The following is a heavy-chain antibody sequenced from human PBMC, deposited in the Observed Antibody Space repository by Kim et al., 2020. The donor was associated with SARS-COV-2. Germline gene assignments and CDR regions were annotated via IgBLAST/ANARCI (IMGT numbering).Heavy chain of an antibody. CDR3: ARSLGSRGPPTH. Sequence: SETLSLTCTVSGGSISSYYWSWIRQPPGKGLEWIGYIYYSGSTNYNPSLKSRVTISVDTSKNQFSLKLSSVTAADTAVFYCARSLGSRGPPTHWGQGTLVTVSS. V-gene: IGHV4-59*01. J-gene: IGHJ4*02. D-gene: IGHD3-10*01. CDR1: GGSISSYY. CDR2: IYYSGST.